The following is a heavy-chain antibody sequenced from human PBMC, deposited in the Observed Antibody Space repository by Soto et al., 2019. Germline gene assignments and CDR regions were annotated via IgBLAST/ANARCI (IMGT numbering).Heavy chain of an antibody. J-gene: IGHJ6*03. D-gene: IGHD6-13*01. CDR1: GYTFTSYG. Sequence: QVQLVQSGAEVKKPGASVKVSCKASGYTFTSYGISWVRQAPGQGLEWMRWISAYNGNTNYAQKLQGRVTMTTDTSTSTAYMELRSLRSDDTAVYYCARVKEEQLVRRYYYYYMDVWGKGTTVTVSS. V-gene: IGHV1-18*01. CDR3: ARVKEEQLVRRYYYYYMDV. CDR2: ISAYNGNT.